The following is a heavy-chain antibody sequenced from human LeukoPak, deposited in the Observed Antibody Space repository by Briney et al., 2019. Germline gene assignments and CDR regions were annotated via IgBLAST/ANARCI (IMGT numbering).Heavy chain of an antibody. Sequence: SVKVSCKASGGTFSSYAISWVRQAPGQGLEWMGGIIPIFGTANYAQKFQGRVTITADKSTSTAYMELSSLRSEDTAVYYCASGRVVVTAYGSVDYWGQGTLVTVSS. CDR3: ASGRVVVTAYGSVDY. CDR1: GGTFSSYA. CDR2: IIPIFGTA. J-gene: IGHJ4*02. V-gene: IGHV1-69*06. D-gene: IGHD2-21*02.